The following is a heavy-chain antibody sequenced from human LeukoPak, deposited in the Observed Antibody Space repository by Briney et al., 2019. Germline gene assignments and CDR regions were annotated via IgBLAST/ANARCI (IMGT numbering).Heavy chain of an antibody. D-gene: IGHD2-15*01. V-gene: IGHV1-46*01. CDR1: GYTFTSYY. CDR3: ARDLIGYCSGGSCAPGLDP. Sequence: GASVKVSCKASGYTFTSYYMHWVRQAPGQGLEWMGIINPSGGSTSYAQKFQGRVTMTRDMSTSTVYMELSSLRSEDTAVYYCARDLIGYCSGGSCAPGLDPWGQGTLVTVSS. CDR2: INPSGGST. J-gene: IGHJ5*02.